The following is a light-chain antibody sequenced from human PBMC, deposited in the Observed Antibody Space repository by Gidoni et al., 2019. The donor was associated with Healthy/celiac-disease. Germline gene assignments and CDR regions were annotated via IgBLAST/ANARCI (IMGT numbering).Light chain of an antibody. V-gene: IGKV3-11*01. CDR1: QSVSSY. Sequence: IGFTQSPPTLSLSPWERATLSCRASQSVSSYLAWSQQKPGQAPRLLIYDASNRATGIPARFSGSGSGTDFTLTISSLEPEDFAVYYCQQRSNWPLWTFGQGTKLEIK. J-gene: IGKJ1*01. CDR2: DAS. CDR3: QQRSNWPLWT.